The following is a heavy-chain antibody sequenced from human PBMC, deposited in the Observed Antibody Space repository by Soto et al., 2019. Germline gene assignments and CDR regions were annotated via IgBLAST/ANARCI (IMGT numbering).Heavy chain of an antibody. D-gene: IGHD5-12*01. CDR3: AKDPGYGYSDDYFDY. V-gene: IGHV3-30*18. CDR1: GFTFSSYG. Sequence: QVQLVESGGGVVQPGRSLRLSCAASGFTFSSYGMHWVRQAPGKGLEWVAVISFDGSNKYYAGSVQGRFTISRDNSKNTLYLQMNSLRPEDKAVYYCAKDPGYGYSDDYFDYWGQGTLVTVSS. CDR2: ISFDGSNK. J-gene: IGHJ4*02.